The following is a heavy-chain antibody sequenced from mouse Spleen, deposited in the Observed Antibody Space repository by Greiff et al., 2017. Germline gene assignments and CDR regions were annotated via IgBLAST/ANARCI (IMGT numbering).Heavy chain of an antibody. Sequence: EVKVVESEGGLVQPGSSMKLSCTASGFTFSDYYMAWVRQVPEKGLEWVANINYDGSSTYYLDSLKSRFIISRDNAKNILYLQMSSLKSEDTATYYCARDQLGRGFAYWGQGTLVTVSA. V-gene: IGHV5-16*01. CDR1: GFTFSDYY. CDR2: INYDGSST. J-gene: IGHJ3*01. CDR3: ARDQLGRGFAY. D-gene: IGHD4-1*01.